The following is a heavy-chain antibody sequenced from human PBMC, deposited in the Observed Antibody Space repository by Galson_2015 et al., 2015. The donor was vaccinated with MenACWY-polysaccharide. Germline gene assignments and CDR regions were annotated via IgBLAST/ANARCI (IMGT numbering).Heavy chain of an antibody. V-gene: IGHV3-48*03. CDR3: ARDRGSGTYFDS. D-gene: IGHD3-10*01. CDR2: IRGSGSPI. CDR1: GFTFDDYA. Sequence: SLRLSCAASGFTFDDYAMHWVRQAPGKGLEWVSYIRGSGSPIYYADSVKGRFTISRDNAKNLLFLQMSSLRADDTALYYCARDRGSGTYFDSWGQGTLVTVSS. J-gene: IGHJ4*02.